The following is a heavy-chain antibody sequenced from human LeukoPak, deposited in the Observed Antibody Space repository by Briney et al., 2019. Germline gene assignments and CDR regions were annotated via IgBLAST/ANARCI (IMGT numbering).Heavy chain of an antibody. Sequence: GGSLRLSCAASGLTFSTYGMHWVRQAPGKGLEWVAVISYDGSNKYYADSVKGRFTISRDNSKNTLYLQMNSLRAEDTAVYYCAKGHIVYYYYNMDVWGQGTTVTVSS. CDR1: GLTFSTYG. CDR3: AKGHIVYYYYNMDV. V-gene: IGHV3-30*18. CDR2: ISYDGSNK. J-gene: IGHJ6*02. D-gene: IGHD5-12*01.